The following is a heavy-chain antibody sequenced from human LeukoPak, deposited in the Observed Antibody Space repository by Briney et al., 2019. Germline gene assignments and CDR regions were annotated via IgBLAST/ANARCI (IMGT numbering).Heavy chain of an antibody. CDR3: ARGRAAASGDY. CDR1: GGSFSGHY. V-gene: IGHV4-34*01. CDR2: INHSGST. J-gene: IGHJ4*02. D-gene: IGHD2-2*01. Sequence: KSSETLSLTCAVYGGSFSGHYWSWIRQPPGKGLEWIGEINHSGSTNNNPSLKSRVTISVDTSKNQFSLKLSSVTAADTAVYYCARGRAAASGDYWGQGTLVTVSS.